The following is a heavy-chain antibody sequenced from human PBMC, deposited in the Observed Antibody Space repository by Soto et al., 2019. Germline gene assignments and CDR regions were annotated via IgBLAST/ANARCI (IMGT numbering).Heavy chain of an antibody. J-gene: IGHJ6*02. CDR3: ANRPRYYNMDV. CDR1: GFMFNTYA. CDR2: ITNTGGGT. Sequence: EVQLLESGGGLVQPGGSLRLSCAASGFMFNTYAITWVRQAPGKGLEWVATITNTGGGTYYADSVKGRFTISRDNSNNRLYLQMYSLRAEDTAVYFCANRPRYYNMDVWGQRTTVTVSS. V-gene: IGHV3-23*01.